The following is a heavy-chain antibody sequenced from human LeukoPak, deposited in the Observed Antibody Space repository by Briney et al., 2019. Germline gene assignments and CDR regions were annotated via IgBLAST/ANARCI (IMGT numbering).Heavy chain of an antibody. J-gene: IGHJ4*02. D-gene: IGHD1-1*01. CDR2: IYSGGST. CDR1: GFTVSSNY. Sequence: GGSLRLSCAASGFTVSSNYMSWVRHAPGKGLERVSDIYSGGSTYYADSVKGRFTISRDNSKNTLYLQMNSLRAEDTAVYYCARALEFDYWGQGTLVTVSS. V-gene: IGHV3-53*01. CDR3: ARALEFDY.